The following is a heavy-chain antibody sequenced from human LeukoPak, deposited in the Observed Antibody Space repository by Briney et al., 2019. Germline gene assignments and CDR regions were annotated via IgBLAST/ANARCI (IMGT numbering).Heavy chain of an antibody. J-gene: IGHJ4*02. V-gene: IGHV3-30-3*01. CDR1: GFTFSSYA. CDR3: ARDKSNYGDY. D-gene: IGHD1-7*01. CDR2: ISYDGSNK. Sequence: GGSLRLSCAASGFTFSSYAMHWVRQAPGKGLEWVAVISYDGSNKYYADSVKGRFTISRDNSKNTLYLQMNSLRAEDTAVYYCARDKSNYGDYWGQGTLVTVSS.